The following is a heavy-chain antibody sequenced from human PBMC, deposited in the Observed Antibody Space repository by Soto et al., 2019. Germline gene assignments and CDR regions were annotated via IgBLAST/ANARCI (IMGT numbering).Heavy chain of an antibody. CDR1: GFPFSAFN. J-gene: IGHJ4*02. Sequence: GGSLSLSCAASGFPFSAFNMNWVRQAPGKGLEWVSSIVSHNNFEYYADSVKGRFTISRDNDKNSLYLQMSSLRAEDTAVYFCARSPPGLTLVSGYFDYWGQGSLVTVSS. D-gene: IGHD3-10*01. CDR3: ARSPPGLTLVSGYFDY. CDR2: IVSHNNFE. V-gene: IGHV3-21*01.